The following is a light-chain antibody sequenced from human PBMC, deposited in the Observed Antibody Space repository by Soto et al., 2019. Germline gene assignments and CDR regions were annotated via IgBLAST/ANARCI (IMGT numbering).Light chain of an antibody. J-gene: IGKJ1*01. V-gene: IGKV3-11*01. CDR3: QQYGNSPRT. Sequence: ETVLTQSPDTLSLSPGESATLSCKASQSVSDYLAWYQQKPGQSPRLLIYDASNRATGIPARFSGSGSGTDFTLTITSLEPEDSAVYYCQQYGNSPRTFGQGTKVELK. CDR2: DAS. CDR1: QSVSDY.